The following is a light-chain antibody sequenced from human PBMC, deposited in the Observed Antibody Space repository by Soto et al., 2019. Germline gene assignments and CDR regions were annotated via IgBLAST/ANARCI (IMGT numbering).Light chain of an antibody. J-gene: IGKJ1*01. CDR3: HHYAST. CDR1: QSVTSTY. V-gene: IGKV3-20*01. CDR2: GAS. Sequence: VLTQSPGTLSLSPGERATLSCRASQSVTSTYLAWYQQKPGQAPRLLIYGASSGATGVPNRFSGSGSGTDFTLTISRLEPEDFAVYFCHHYASTFGQGTKVEIK.